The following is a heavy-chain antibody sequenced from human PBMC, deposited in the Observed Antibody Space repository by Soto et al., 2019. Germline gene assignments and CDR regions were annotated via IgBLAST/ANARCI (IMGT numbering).Heavy chain of an antibody. CDR1: EYTFSDYS. CDR2: INPSVGTT. Sequence: QVQLVQSGAEVKKPGASVKLSCKASEYTFSDYSLHWVRQAPGQGLEWMGIINPSVGTTTYAQRFXDXVXMPXDTSTNTVYMELSSLRSEDTAVYYCARDLFSSGWYVRAFDVWGQGTMVTVSS. D-gene: IGHD6-13*01. V-gene: IGHV1-46*03. CDR3: ARDLFSSGWYVRAFDV. J-gene: IGHJ3*01.